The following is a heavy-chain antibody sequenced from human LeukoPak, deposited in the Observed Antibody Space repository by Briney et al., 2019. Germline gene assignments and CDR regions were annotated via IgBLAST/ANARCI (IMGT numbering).Heavy chain of an antibody. J-gene: IGHJ3*01. D-gene: IGHD6-6*01. CDR2: ISGGGSTI. Sequence: PGGSLRLSCAASGFTFSDYYMNWVRQAPGKGLEWVSYISGGGSTIYYADSVKGRFTISRDNAKNSLYLQMNSLRAEDTAVYYCARSSYSSSSSVWGQGTMVTVSS. CDR3: ARSSYSSSSSV. CDR1: GFTFSDYY. V-gene: IGHV3-11*01.